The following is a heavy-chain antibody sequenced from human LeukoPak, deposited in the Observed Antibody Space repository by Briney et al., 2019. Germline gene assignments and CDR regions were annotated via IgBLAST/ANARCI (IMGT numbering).Heavy chain of an antibody. Sequence: GGSLRLSCAVSGLTVSNVWMNWVRQAPGKGLEWVGRIKSKKDGGTTEFVAPVRGRFTISRDDSQNTLYLQMNSLTSDDTAVYYCTQGSGFYYDYWGQGTLVTVSS. CDR3: TQGSGFYYDY. D-gene: IGHD3-22*01. CDR2: IKSKKDGGTT. J-gene: IGHJ4*02. CDR1: GLTVSNVW. V-gene: IGHV3-15*07.